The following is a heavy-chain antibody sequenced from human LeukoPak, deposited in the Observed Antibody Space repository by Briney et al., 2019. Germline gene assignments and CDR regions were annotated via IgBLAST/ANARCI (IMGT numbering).Heavy chain of an antibody. V-gene: IGHV4-59*12. CDR3: ARPRRGYLDY. J-gene: IGHJ4*02. CDR1: GGSISSYF. CDR2: IYDSEST. Sequence: SETLSLTCTVSGGSISSYFWNWIRQPPGKGLEWIGYIYDSESTNYNPSLKSRVTISVDTSKNQFSLKLSSVTAADTAVYYCARPRRGYLDYWGQGTLVTVSS.